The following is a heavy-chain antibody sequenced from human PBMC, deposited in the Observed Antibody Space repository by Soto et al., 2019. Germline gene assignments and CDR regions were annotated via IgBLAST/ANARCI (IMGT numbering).Heavy chain of an antibody. Sequence: GASVRVSCKASGGTFSSYAISWLLQSPGQGLEWMGGIIPIFGTANYAHKFQGRVTITADESTSTAYMELSSLRSEDTAVYYCAIRSGRVDYYYYGMDVWGQGTTVTVSS. CDR2: IIPIFGTA. CDR1: GGTFSSYA. J-gene: IGHJ6*02. V-gene: IGHV1-69*13. CDR3: AIRSGRVDYYYYGMDV. D-gene: IGHD3-10*01.